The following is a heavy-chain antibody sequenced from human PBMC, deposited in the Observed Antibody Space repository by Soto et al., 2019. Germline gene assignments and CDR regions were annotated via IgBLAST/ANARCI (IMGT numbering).Heavy chain of an antibody. CDR3: ARSPGGPDAFDI. V-gene: IGHV1-3*01. CDR2: VNAGNGNT. CDR1: GYIFTIYA. D-gene: IGHD3-16*01. Sequence: ASVKVSCKASGYIFTIYAMHWVLQAPGQRLEWMGWVNAGNGNTKYSQKFQGRVTITRDTSASTAYMELSSLRSEDTAVYYCARSPGGPDAFDIWGQGTMVTVS. J-gene: IGHJ3*02.